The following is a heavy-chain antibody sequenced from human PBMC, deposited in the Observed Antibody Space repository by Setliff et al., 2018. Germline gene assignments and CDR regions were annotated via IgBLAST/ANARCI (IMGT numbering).Heavy chain of an antibody. Sequence: SETLSLTCTVSGGSISSYYWSWIRQPPGKGLEWIGYIYTSGATTYSPSLKSRVSISADTSKNLFSLRLKSVTAADTAVYYCAKEYVVNSFVSNSHQHYGLDVWGQGTTVTVSS. D-gene: IGHD2-21*01. V-gene: IGHV4-4*08. J-gene: IGHJ6*02. CDR2: IYTSGAT. CDR1: GGSISSYY. CDR3: AKEYVVNSFVSNSHQHYGLDV.